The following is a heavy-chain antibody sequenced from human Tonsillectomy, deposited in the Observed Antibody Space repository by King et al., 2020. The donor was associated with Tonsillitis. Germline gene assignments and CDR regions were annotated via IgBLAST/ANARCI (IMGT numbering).Heavy chain of an antibody. CDR2: INQDGTQK. J-gene: IGHJ4*02. CDR3: ARVVAQDEAIDY. V-gene: IGHV3-7*01. CDR1: GFSLNSYW. Sequence: VQLVESGGGLVQPGGSLRLSCGASGFSLNSYWMTWVRQAPGKGLEWVANINQDGTQKNYMVSVKGRFTISRDNAKNSLYLQMNSMRAEDAAVYHCARVVAQDEAIDYWGQGTLVTVSS. D-gene: IGHD2-21*01.